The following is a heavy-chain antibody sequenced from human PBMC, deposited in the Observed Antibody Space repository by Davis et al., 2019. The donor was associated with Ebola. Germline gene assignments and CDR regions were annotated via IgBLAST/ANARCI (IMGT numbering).Heavy chain of an antibody. Sequence: ASVKVSCKASGYTFTSYDINWVRQATGQGPEWMGWMNPNSANTGYAQKFQGRVTMTRNTSISTAYMELSSLRSEDTAVYYCARGPWTGSAYYFDYWGQGTVVTVSS. V-gene: IGHV1-8*01. D-gene: IGHD1-1*01. J-gene: IGHJ4*02. CDR3: ARGPWTGSAYYFDY. CDR2: MNPNSANT. CDR1: GYTFTSYD.